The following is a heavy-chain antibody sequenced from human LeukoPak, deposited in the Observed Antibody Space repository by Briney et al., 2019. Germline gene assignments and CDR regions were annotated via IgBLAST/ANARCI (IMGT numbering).Heavy chain of an antibody. D-gene: IGHD6-19*01. CDR2: ISYDGGKK. J-gene: IGHJ6*02. CDR1: GFTFTAYA. Sequence: PGGSLRLSCAASGFTFTAYAVHWVRQAPGKGLEWVAVISYDGGKKFYADPVKGRFAIFRDNSKNMLYLQMNSLRTEDTAVYFCARVDSSGWLIYGMDVWGQGTTVTVSS. CDR3: ARVDSSGWLIYGMDV. V-gene: IGHV3-30*09.